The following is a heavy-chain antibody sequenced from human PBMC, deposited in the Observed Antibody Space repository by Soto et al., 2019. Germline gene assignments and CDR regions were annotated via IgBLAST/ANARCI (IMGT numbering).Heavy chain of an antibody. Sequence: PGGSLRLSCAASGFTFSSYWMHWVRQAPGKGLVWVSRINSDGSSTSYADSVKGRFTISRDNAKNTLYLQMNSLRAEDTAVYYCARESSGWFPFFDYWGQGTLVTVSS. V-gene: IGHV3-74*01. J-gene: IGHJ4*02. CDR2: INSDGSST. D-gene: IGHD6-19*01. CDR1: GFTFSSYW. CDR3: ARESSGWFPFFDY.